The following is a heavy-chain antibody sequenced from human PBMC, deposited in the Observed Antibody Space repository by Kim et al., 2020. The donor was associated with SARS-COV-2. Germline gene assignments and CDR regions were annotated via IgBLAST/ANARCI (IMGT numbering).Heavy chain of an antibody. Sequence: SETLSLTCTVSGDSVSSTDFHWGWIRQPPGRGLEWIGSIYYTGSTNYNPSLKSRVTISVDTSRNQFSLRLTSVTAADTAVYYCAKRKYQLANFYHYRGLDVWVQGTTVNVSS. V-gene: IGHV4-39*01. CDR1: GDSVSSTDFH. CDR3: AKRKYQLANFYHYRGLDV. D-gene: IGHD2-2*01. J-gene: IGHJ6*02. CDR2: IYYTGST.